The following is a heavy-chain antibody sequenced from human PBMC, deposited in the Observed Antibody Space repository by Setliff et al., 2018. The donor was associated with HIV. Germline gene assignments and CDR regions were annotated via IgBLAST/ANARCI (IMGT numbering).Heavy chain of an antibody. J-gene: IGHJ4*02. CDR2: VYTTGSA. CDR3: ARALAGGSGWNYFDL. D-gene: IGHD6-19*01. V-gene: IGHV4-61*09. CDR1: GASFIRSRYY. Sequence: SETLSLTCTVSGASFIRSRYYWSWIRQPAGKGLEWVGHVYTTGSASYNPSLESRVTILEALSKNQFSLNLDSVTAADTAVYFCARALAGGSGWNYFDLWGPGTLVTVS.